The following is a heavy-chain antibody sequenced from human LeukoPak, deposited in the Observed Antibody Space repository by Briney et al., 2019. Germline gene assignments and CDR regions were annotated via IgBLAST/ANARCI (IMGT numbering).Heavy chain of an antibody. CDR3: ARAPLRSGYQRVAFDI. J-gene: IGHJ3*02. V-gene: IGHV4-61*02. CDR1: GGSISSGSYY. CDR2: IYTSGST. Sequence: SQTLSLTCTVSGGSISSGSYYWSWIRQPAGKGLEWIGRIYTSGSTNYNPSLKSRVTISVDTSKNQFSLKLSSVTAADTAVYYCARAPLRSGYQRVAFDIWGQGTMVTVSS. D-gene: IGHD3-3*01.